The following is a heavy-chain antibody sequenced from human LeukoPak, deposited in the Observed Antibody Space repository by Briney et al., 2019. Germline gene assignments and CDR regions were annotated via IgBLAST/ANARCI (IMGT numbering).Heavy chain of an antibody. Sequence: GGSLRLSCAASGFTFSSYWMSWVRQAPGKGLEWVANIKQDGSEKYYADSVKGRFTISRDNAKNSLYLQMNSLRAEDTAVYYCARSFTPYYYDSSGYYYFDYWGQGTLVTVSS. J-gene: IGHJ4*02. CDR1: GFTFSSYW. CDR3: ARSFTPYYYDSSGYYYFDY. V-gene: IGHV3-7*01. D-gene: IGHD3-22*01. CDR2: IKQDGSEK.